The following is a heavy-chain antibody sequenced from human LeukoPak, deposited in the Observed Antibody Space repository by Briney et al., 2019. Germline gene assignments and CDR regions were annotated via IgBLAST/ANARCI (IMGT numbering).Heavy chain of an antibody. J-gene: IGHJ4*02. V-gene: IGHV1-2*06. CDR1: GYTFAGYY. CDR3: ARAGYYYDSSGYYYVGVDY. D-gene: IGHD3-22*01. Sequence: GASVKVSCKASGYTFAGYYMHWVRQAPGQGLEWMGRINPNSGGTNYAQKFQGRVTMTRDTSISTAYMELSRLRSDDTAVYYCARAGYYYDSSGYYYVGVDYWGQGTQVTVSS. CDR2: INPNSGGT.